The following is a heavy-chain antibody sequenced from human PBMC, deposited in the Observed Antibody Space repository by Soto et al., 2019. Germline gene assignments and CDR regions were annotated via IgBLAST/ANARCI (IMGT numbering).Heavy chain of an antibody. V-gene: IGHV2-70*11. D-gene: IGHD2-15*01. CDR1: GFSLSTSGMC. J-gene: IGHJ5*02. Sequence: GPTLVNPTQTLTLTCTFSGFSLSTSGMCVSWIRQPPGKALEWLARIDWDDDKYYSTSLKTRLTISKDTSKNQVVLTMTNMDPVDTATYYCARIIGGLDSGNWFDPWGQGTLVTVSS. CDR2: IDWDDDK. CDR3: ARIIGGLDSGNWFDP.